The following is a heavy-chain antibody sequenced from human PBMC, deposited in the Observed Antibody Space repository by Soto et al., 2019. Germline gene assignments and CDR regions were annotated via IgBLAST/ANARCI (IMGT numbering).Heavy chain of an antibody. V-gene: IGHV1-69*01. J-gene: IGHJ5*02. CDR2: IIPVFDTA. CDR3: ARVDEPYCGGSCYQRFLS. Sequence: QVQLVQSGAEVKKPGSSVKVSCKASGGTFRSYAISWVRQAPGQGLEWMGGIIPVFDTANYARKFQGRVTIIADESTSTAYMELSGLRSEDSAVFYCARVDEPYCGGSCYQRFLSWGQGTLVTVSS. D-gene: IGHD2-15*01. CDR1: GGTFRSYA.